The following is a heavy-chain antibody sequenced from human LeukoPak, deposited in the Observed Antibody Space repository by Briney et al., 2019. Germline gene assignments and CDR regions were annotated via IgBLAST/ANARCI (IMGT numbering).Heavy chain of an antibody. Sequence: GGPLRLSCAASGFTFSDYEMNWLRQAPGKGLDWVSNVSSSGSPIYYADSVKGRFTISRDNAKNSLYLQMNSLSAEDTAVYYCARVAYSSGWYRFDYWGQGTLVTVSS. V-gene: IGHV3-48*03. J-gene: IGHJ4*02. CDR1: GFTFSDYE. D-gene: IGHD6-19*01. CDR2: VSSSGSPI. CDR3: ARVAYSSGWYRFDY.